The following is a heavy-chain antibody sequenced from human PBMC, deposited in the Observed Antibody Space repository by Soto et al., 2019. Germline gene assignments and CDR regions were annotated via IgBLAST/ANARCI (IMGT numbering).Heavy chain of an antibody. CDR1: GYTFSTSG. J-gene: IGHJ6*02. CDR3: AREGPRPYYYYGMDV. D-gene: IGHD6-6*01. V-gene: IGHV1-18*01. Sequence: QAQLEQSGAEVKKPGASVKVSCKSSGYTFSTSGISWVRQAPEQGLEWMGWISTYNGDANYAQRFQGRVTMTTDTSTSTTFMELRSLRSDDTAVYYCAREGPRPYYYYGMDVWGQGTTVTVSS. CDR2: ISTYNGDA.